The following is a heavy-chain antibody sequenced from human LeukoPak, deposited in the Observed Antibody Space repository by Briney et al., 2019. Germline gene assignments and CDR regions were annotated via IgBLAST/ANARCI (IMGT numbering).Heavy chain of an antibody. D-gene: IGHD2-8*01. Sequence: SVKVSCKASGGTFSSYAISWVRQAPGQGLEWMGGIIPIFGTANYAQKFQGRVTITADESTSTACMELSSLRSEDTAVYYCARVSLRGMVYAPWFDPWGQGTLVTVSS. J-gene: IGHJ5*02. V-gene: IGHV1-69*13. CDR2: IIPIFGTA. CDR1: GGTFSSYA. CDR3: ARVSLRGMVYAPWFDP.